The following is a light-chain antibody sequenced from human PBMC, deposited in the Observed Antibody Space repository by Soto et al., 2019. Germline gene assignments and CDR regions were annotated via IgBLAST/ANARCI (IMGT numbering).Light chain of an antibody. V-gene: IGKV3-11*01. CDR3: QQRSNWLT. J-gene: IGKJ4*01. CDR2: DAS. Sequence: IVLTQSPATLSLSPGERATLSCRASQSIASYLAWYQQKPGQAPRLLIYDASKRATGIPARYIGSGSGTDFTLTISSIEPEYVAVYYCQQRSNWLTFGGGTKVDIK. CDR1: QSIASY.